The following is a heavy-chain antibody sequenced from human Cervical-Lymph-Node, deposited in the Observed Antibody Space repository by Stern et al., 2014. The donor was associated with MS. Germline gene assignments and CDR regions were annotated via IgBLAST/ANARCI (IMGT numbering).Heavy chain of an antibody. CDR2: INHSGST. Sequence: QVQLQQWGAGLLKPSETLSLTCAVYGGSFSGYYWSWIRQPPGKGLEWIGEINHSGSTNYNPSLKSRVTISVDTSKNQFSLKLSSVTAADTAVYYCASSPTSSWSKFFDYWGQGTLVTVSS. CDR3: ASSPTSSWSKFFDY. CDR1: GGSFSGYY. D-gene: IGHD6-13*01. V-gene: IGHV4-34*01. J-gene: IGHJ4*02.